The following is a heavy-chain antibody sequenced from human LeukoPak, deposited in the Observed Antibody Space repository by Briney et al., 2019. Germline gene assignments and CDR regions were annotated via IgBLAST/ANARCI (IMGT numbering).Heavy chain of an antibody. CDR2: IHHSGST. CDR1: DSSISSSSYY. CDR3: ARVAAGIGFFQH. V-gene: IGHV4-39*02. D-gene: IGHD6-13*01. Sequence: SETLSLTCNVSDSSISSSSYYWAWIRQPPGKGLEWIGNIHHSGSTYYNPSLKSRVTISVDTSKNHLSLKLSSVTAADTAVYYCARVAAGIGFFQHWGQGTLVTVSS. J-gene: IGHJ1*01.